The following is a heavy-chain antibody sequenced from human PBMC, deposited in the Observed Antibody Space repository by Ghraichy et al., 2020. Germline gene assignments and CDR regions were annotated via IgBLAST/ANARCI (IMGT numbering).Heavy chain of an antibody. V-gene: IGHV3-23*01. J-gene: IGHJ4*02. D-gene: IGHD5-12*01. CDR3: ATSLEFTYEFDC. CDR2: ISASGGST. Sequence: LSLTCATSGFTFASYGMSWVRQAPGKGLEWVSAISASGGSTYYADSVKGRFTISRDNSKNTLYLQMNSLRAEDTAVYYCATSLEFTYEFDCWGQGTLVTVSS. CDR1: GFTFASYG.